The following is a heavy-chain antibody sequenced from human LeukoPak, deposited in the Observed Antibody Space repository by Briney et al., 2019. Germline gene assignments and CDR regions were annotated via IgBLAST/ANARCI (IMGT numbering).Heavy chain of an antibody. CDR3: AKVNDSSGYSLDY. D-gene: IGHD3-22*01. CDR2: ISSSSSYI. J-gene: IGHJ4*02. Sequence: PGGSLRLSCAASGFTFSSYAMHWVRQAPGKGLEWVSSISSSSSYIYYADSVKGRFTISRDNAKNSLYLQMNSLRAEDTAVYYCAKVNDSSGYSLDYWGQGTLVAVSS. CDR1: GFTFSSYA. V-gene: IGHV3-21*01.